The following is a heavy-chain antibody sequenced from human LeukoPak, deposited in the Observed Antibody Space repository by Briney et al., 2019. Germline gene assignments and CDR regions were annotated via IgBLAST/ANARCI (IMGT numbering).Heavy chain of an antibody. CDR3: AKDSSSSLDY. Sequence: GGSLRLSCAASGFTVSSNYMSWVRQAPGKGLEWVAVIWYGGSNKYYADSVKGRFTISRDNSKNTLYLQMNSLRAEDTAVYYCAKDSSSSLDYWGQGTLVTVSS. J-gene: IGHJ4*02. CDR2: IWYGGSNK. D-gene: IGHD6-6*01. CDR1: GFTVSSNY. V-gene: IGHV3-30*02.